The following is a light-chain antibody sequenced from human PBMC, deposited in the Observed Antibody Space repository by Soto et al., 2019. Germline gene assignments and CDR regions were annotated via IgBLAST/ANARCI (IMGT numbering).Light chain of an antibody. Sequence: QSALTQPRSVSGSPGQSVTVSCTGTSSDVGGYNYVSWYQHYPGKAPKLMIYDVSRRPSGVPGRFSGSKSGNTASLTISGLQAEDEADYFCCSYAGTYVIFGGGTKLTVL. CDR1: SSDVGGYNY. V-gene: IGLV2-11*01. CDR2: DVS. J-gene: IGLJ2*01. CDR3: CSYAGTYVI.